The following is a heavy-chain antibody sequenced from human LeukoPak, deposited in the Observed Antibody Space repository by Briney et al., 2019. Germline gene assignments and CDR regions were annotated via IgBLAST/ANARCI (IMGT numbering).Heavy chain of an antibody. Sequence: GSLRLSCAASGFTFSSYSMNWIRQPPGKGLEWIGSIYYSGSTYYNPSLKSRVTISVDTSKNQFSLKLSSVTAADTAVYYCARLKPAANWFDPWGQGTLVTVSS. D-gene: IGHD2-2*01. J-gene: IGHJ5*02. V-gene: IGHV4-39*01. CDR3: ARLKPAANWFDP. CDR2: IYYSGST. CDR1: GFTFSSYS.